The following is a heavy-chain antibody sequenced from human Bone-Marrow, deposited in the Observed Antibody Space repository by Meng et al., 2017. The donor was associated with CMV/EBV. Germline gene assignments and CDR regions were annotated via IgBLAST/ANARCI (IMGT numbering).Heavy chain of an antibody. Sequence: GESLKISCAASGFTFSDYWMSWVRQAPGKGLEWVANIKQDGSEKYYVDSVKGRFTISRDNAKNSLYLQMNSLRAEDTAVYYCALMATTVYYYGMDVWGQGTTVTVSS. V-gene: IGHV3-7*01. J-gene: IGHJ6*02. CDR3: ALMATTVYYYGMDV. CDR2: IKQDGSEK. D-gene: IGHD5-24*01. CDR1: GFTFSDYW.